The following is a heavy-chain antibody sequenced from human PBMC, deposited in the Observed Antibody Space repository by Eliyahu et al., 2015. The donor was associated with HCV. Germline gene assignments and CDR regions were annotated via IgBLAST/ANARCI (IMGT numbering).Heavy chain of an antibody. J-gene: IGHJ3*02. CDR2: ISGSGDTT. V-gene: IGHV3-23*01. CDR1: GIPLRKYA. D-gene: IGHD2/OR15-2a*01. CDR3: ARGGSTFAFDI. Sequence: EVQLLESGGGLVQPGGSLRLSCAASGIPLRKYAMSWVRQAPGKGLEGVSVISGSGDTTKYADSVKGRFTISRDNSKNTLYLEMNSLRVEDTAVYYCARGGSTFAFDIWGQGTMVTVSA.